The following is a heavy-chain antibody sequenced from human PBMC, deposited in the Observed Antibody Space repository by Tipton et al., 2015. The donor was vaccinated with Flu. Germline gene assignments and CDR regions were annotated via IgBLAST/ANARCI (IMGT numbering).Heavy chain of an antibody. CDR2: IYYSGST. D-gene: IGHD3-10*01. Sequence: TLSLTCTVSGGPISSSSYYWGWIRQPPGKGLEWIGSIYYSGSTYYNPSLKSRVTISVDTSKNQFSLKLSSVTAADTAVYYCARNVLNYYGSGSTDYWGQGTLVTVSS. V-gene: IGHV4-39*07. CDR1: GGPISSSSYY. CDR3: ARNVLNYYGSGSTDY. J-gene: IGHJ4*02.